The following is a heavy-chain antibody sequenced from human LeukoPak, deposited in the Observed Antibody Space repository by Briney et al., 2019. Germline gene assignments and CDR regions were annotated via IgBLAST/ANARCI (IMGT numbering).Heavy chain of an antibody. CDR2: IYYSGST. CDR1: GGSISSYY. Sequence: PSETLSLTCTVSGGSISSYYWSWIRQPPGKGVEWIGYIYYSGSTNYNPSLKSRVTISVDTSKNQFSLKLSSVTAADTAVYYCARHILLWFGELSPNWFDHWGQGTLVTVSS. CDR3: ARHILLWFGELSPNWFDH. D-gene: IGHD3-10*01. J-gene: IGHJ5*02. V-gene: IGHV4-59*08.